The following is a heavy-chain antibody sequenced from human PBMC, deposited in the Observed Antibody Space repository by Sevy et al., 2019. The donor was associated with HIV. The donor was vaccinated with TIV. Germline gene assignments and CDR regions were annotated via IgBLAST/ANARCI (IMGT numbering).Heavy chain of an antibody. J-gene: IGHJ4*02. CDR3: ARASIRRAAGTVGYFDY. CDR1: GFTFSSYA. V-gene: IGHV3-30-3*01. D-gene: IGHD6-13*01. CDR2: ISYDGSNK. Sequence: GGSLRLSCAASGFTFSSYAMHWVRQAPGKGLEWVAVISYDGSNKYYADSVKGRFTISRDNSKNTPYVEMNSLRAEDTAVNYWARASIRRAAGTVGYFDYWGQGTLVTVSS.